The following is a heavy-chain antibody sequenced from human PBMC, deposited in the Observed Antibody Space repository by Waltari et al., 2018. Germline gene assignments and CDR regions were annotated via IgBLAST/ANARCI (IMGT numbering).Heavy chain of an antibody. J-gene: IGHJ4*02. D-gene: IGHD3-10*01. CDR3: ANPDNMVSDTFDY. CDR1: GFTFSSYG. V-gene: IGHV3-30*02. CDR2: IRYDGSNK. Sequence: QVQLVESGGGVVQPGGSLRLSCAASGFTFSSYGMHWVRQAPGKGLEGVAFIRYDGSNKYYADSVKGRFTISRDNSKNTLYLQMNSLRAEDTAVYYCANPDNMVSDTFDYWGQGTLVTVSS.